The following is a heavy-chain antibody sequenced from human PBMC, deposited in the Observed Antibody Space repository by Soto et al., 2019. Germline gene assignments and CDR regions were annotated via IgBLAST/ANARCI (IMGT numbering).Heavy chain of an antibody. J-gene: IGHJ6*02. V-gene: IGHV5-10-1*01. CDR1: GYSFTSYW. D-gene: IGHD2-2*01. Sequence: GESLKISCKGSGYSFTSYWISWERQMPGKGLEWMGRIDPSDSYTNYSPSFQGHVTISADKSISTAYLQWSSLKASDTAMYYCARDPSIVLVPAATYYYYYYGMDVWGQGTTVTVSS. CDR3: ARDPSIVLVPAATYYYYYYGMDV. CDR2: IDPSDSYT.